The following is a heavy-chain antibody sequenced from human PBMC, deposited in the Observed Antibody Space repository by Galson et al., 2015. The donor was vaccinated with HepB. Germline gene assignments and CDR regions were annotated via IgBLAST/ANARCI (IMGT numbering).Heavy chain of an antibody. Sequence: SLRLSCAASGFTFSSYAMHWVRQAPGKGLEWVAVISYDGSNKYYADSVKGRFTISRDNSKNTLYLQMNSLRAEDTAVYYCARGGGGTTKKYYYYYMDVWGKGTTVTVSS. CDR1: GFTFSSYA. J-gene: IGHJ6*03. V-gene: IGHV3-30-3*01. D-gene: IGHD1-1*01. CDR3: ARGGGGTTKKYYYYYMDV. CDR2: ISYDGSNK.